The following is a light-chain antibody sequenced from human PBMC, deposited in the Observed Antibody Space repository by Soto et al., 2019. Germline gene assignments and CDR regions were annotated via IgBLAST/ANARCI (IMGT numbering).Light chain of an antibody. CDR1: QSISSR. CDR2: RAS. J-gene: IGKJ2*02. CDR3: QEYDGHCT. Sequence: DIQMTQSPSTLSASVGDRVTITCRASQSISSRLAWYQQKPGKAPKLLIYRASTLESGVPSRFSGSRSGTEFSLTISSLQPDDFAIYFCQEYDGHCTFGQGTKLEIK. V-gene: IGKV1-5*03.